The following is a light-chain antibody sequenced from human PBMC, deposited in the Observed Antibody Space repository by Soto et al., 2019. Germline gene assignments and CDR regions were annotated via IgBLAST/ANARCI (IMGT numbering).Light chain of an antibody. CDR3: QQYCSGPTT. Sequence: EIVFTQSPDTVSLYPGERATLSCRANQSVSNVYLSWYQQKSGQAHRLLIYASSNRATGIPDRFSGTGSGPVITLTISRLEPEDFAVYYCQQYCSGPTTFDQGTKVEIK. CDR2: ASS. V-gene: IGKV3-20*01. CDR1: QSVSNVY. J-gene: IGKJ1*01.